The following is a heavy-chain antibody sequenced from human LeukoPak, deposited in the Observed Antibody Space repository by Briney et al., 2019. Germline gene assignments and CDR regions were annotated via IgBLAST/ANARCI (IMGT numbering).Heavy chain of an antibody. CDR1: RDSISSSNR. V-gene: IGHV4-4*02. CDR3: ARSRIAAALDY. D-gene: IGHD6-13*01. Sequence: PSETLSLTCAVSRDSISSSNRWSWVRQPPGKGLEWIGEIYHSGSTNYNPSLKSRVTISVDKSKNQFSLKLSSVTAADTAVYYCARSRIAAALDYWGQGTLVTVSS. J-gene: IGHJ4*02. CDR2: IYHSGST.